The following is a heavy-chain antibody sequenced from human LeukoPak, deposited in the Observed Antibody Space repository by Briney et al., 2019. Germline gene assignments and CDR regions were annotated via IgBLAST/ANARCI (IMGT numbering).Heavy chain of an antibody. Sequence: GASVKVSCKASGYTFISYDINWVRQAPGQGPEWMGWISAYNGNTNYAQKFQGRVTMTTETSTSTAYMEPRSLRSDDTAVYYCARNFGYSSGWHPFDYWGQGTLVTVSS. CDR3: ARNFGYSSGWHPFDY. D-gene: IGHD6-19*01. CDR1: GYTFISYD. CDR2: ISAYNGNT. J-gene: IGHJ4*02. V-gene: IGHV1-18*01.